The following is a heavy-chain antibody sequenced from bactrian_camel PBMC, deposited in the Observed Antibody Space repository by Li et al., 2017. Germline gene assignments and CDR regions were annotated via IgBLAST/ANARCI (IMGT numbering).Heavy chain of an antibody. CDR1: EYVYSRYC. Sequence: QVQLVESGGGSAQAGGSLRLSCVASEYVYSRYCLAWFRQAPGKEREEVAGMTRRGGMALYADSVKGRFAMSQDATKNIIYLQMNNLKPEDTGMYFCAAVSGWGAIYCSGALRQGFPSGYWGQGTQVTVS. J-gene: IGHJ4*01. CDR3: AAVSGWGAIYCSGALRQGFPSGY. V-gene: IGHV3S26*01. D-gene: IGHD3*01. CDR2: MTRRGGMA.